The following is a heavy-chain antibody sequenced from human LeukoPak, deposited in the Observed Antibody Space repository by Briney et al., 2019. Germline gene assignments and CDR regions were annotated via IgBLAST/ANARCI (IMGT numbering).Heavy chain of an antibody. CDR1: GFTFSSYT. J-gene: IGHJ5*01. Sequence: GGSLRLSCTTSGFTFSSYTMNWVRQAPGKGLEWISYINSVSNTLYYADSVKGRFTISRDNAKNSLYLQMNSLRDGDTAVYYCARLRQASGYSSGWYDSWGQGTLVTVSS. CDR2: INSVSNTL. D-gene: IGHD6-19*01. V-gene: IGHV3-48*02. CDR3: ARLRQASGYSSGWYDS.